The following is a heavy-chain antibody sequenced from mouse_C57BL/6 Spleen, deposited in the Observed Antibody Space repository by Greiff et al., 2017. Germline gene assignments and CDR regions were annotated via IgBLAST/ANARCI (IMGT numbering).Heavy chain of an antibody. J-gene: IGHJ3*01. CDR1: GFSLTSYG. CDR2: IWSGGST. D-gene: IGHD2-4*01. Sequence: VNLVESGPGLVQPSQSLSITCTVSGFSLTSYGVHWVRQSPGKGLEWLGVIWSGGSTDYNAAFISRLSISKDNSKSQVFFKMNSLQADDTAIYYCARGKGSYDYDEGLFAYWGQGTLVTVSA. CDR3: ARGKGSYDYDEGLFAY. V-gene: IGHV2-2*01.